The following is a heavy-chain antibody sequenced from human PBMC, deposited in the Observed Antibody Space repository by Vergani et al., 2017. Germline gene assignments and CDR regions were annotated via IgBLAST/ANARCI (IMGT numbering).Heavy chain of an antibody. V-gene: IGHV3-23*01. CDR3: AKDYLKRYFDWLEFLFDY. J-gene: IGHJ4*02. D-gene: IGHD3-9*01. Sequence: EVQLLESGGGLVQPGGSLRLSCAASGFTFSSYAMSWVRQAPGKGLEWVSAISGSGGSTYYADSVKGRFTISRDNSKNTLYLQMNSLRAEDTAVYYCAKDYLKRYFDWLEFLFDYWGQGTLVTVSS. CDR2: ISGSGGST. CDR1: GFTFSSYA.